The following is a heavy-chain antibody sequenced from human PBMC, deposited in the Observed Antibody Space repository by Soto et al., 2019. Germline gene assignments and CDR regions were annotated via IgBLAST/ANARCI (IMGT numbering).Heavy chain of an antibody. D-gene: IGHD6-13*01. CDR2: IIPIFGTA. J-gene: IGHJ6*02. V-gene: IGHV1-69*13. Sequence: SVKVSCKASGGTFSSYAISWVRQAPGQGLEWMGGIIPIFGTANYAQKFQGRVTITADESTSTAYMELSSLRSEGTAVYYCARTPYSSSWYVLREGMDVWGQATTVTGS. CDR1: GGTFSSYA. CDR3: ARTPYSSSWYVLREGMDV.